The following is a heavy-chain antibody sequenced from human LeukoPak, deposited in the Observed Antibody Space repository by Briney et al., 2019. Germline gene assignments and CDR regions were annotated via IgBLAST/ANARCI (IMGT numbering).Heavy chain of an antibody. CDR2: INWDGGST. Sequence: AGSLRLSCAASGFTFDDYGMSWVRQAPGKGLEWVSGINWDGGSTGYADSVKGRFTISRDNAKNSLYLQMNSLRAEDTALYYCARWEISGSSDYWGRGTLVTVSS. CDR1: GFTFDDYG. V-gene: IGHV3-20*04. D-gene: IGHD1-26*01. CDR3: ARWEISGSSDY. J-gene: IGHJ4*02.